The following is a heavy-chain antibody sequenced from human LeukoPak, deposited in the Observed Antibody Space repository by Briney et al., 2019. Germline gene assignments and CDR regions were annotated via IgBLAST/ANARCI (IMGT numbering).Heavy chain of an antibody. Sequence: GGSLRLSCAASGFTVSSNYMSWVRQAPGKGLEWVSVIYSGGYTYYADSVKGRFTISRDNSKNTLYLQMNSLRAEDTAVYYCARGSYYYDSSNWYFDLWGRGTLVTVSS. CDR2: IYSGGYT. CDR1: GFTVSSNY. J-gene: IGHJ2*01. CDR3: ARGSYYYDSSNWYFDL. D-gene: IGHD3-22*01. V-gene: IGHV3-53*01.